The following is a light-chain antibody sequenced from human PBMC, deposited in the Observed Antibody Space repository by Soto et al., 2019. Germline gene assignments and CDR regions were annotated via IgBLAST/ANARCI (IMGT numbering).Light chain of an antibody. J-gene: IGKJ2*01. CDR2: GAS. V-gene: IGKV3-20*01. CDR1: QSVSSSS. CDR3: QQYGSSPYT. Sequence: EIVLTQSPGTLSLAPGERATLSCRASQSVSSSSLASYQQKPGQATSLLIYGASSRATGIPDRFSGSGSGTDFTLTISLLEPEDFAGYYCQQYGSSPYTFGQGTKLEIK.